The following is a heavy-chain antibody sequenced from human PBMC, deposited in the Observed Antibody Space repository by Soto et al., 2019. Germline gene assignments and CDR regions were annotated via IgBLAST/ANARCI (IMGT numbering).Heavy chain of an antibody. Sequence: QVQLVESGGGVVQPGRSLRLSCAASGFTFSSYGMHWVRQAPGKGLEWVAVIWYDGSNKYYADSVKGRFTISRDNSKNTLYLQMNSLRAEDTAVYYCAREAAYYDSSGYYRYYYYGMDVWGQGTTVTVSS. CDR1: GFTFSSYG. CDR3: AREAAYYDSSGYYRYYYYGMDV. D-gene: IGHD3-22*01. V-gene: IGHV3-33*01. J-gene: IGHJ6*02. CDR2: IWYDGSNK.